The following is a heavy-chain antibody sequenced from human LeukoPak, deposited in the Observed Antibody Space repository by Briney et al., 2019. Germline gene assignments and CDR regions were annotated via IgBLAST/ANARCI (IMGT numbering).Heavy chain of an antibody. CDR1: GYTFTSYG. CDR3: ARVVHYYDSSGYYRGYFDY. V-gene: IGHV1-18*01. J-gene: IGHJ4*02. Sequence: EASVKVSCKASGYTFTSYGISWVRQAPGQGLEWMGWISAYNGNTNYAQKLQGRVTMTTDTSTSTAYMQLRSLRSDDTAVYYCARVVHYYDSSGYYRGYFDYWGQGTLVTVSS. D-gene: IGHD3-22*01. CDR2: ISAYNGNT.